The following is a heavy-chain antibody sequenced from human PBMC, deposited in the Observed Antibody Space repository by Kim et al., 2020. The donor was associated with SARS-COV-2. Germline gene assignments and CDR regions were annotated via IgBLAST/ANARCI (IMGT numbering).Heavy chain of an antibody. D-gene: IGHD3-16*01. J-gene: IGHJ6*02. CDR3: ARGGWDYYGMDV. Sequence: GYADSVKGRFTISRDHAKNSLYLQMNSLRAEDTALYHCARGGWDYYGMDVWGQGTSVTVSS. V-gene: IGHV3-20*01.